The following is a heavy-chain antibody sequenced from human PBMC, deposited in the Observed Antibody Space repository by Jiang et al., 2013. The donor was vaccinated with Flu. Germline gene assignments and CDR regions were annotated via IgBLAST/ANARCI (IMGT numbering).Heavy chain of an antibody. Sequence: GAEVKKPGASVKVSCKASGYTFTSYAMHWVRQAPGQRLEWMGWINAGNGNTKYSQKFQGRVTITRDTSASTAYMELSSLRSEDTAVYYCARGPVFGVSLGYWGQGTLVTVSS. D-gene: IGHD2-8*01. CDR1: GYTFTSYA. V-gene: IGHV1-3*01. CDR2: INAGNGNT. J-gene: IGHJ4*02. CDR3: ARGPVFGVSLGY.